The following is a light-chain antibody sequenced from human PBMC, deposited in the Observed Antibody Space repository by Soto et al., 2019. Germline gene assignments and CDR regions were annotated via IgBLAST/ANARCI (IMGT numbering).Light chain of an antibody. CDR2: DAS. V-gene: IGKV3-15*01. Sequence: EIVMTQSPATLSVSPGERASLSCRASQSINSNLAWYQQRPGQAPSLLIYDASTRATGIPARFSGSGSGTQFPLTISGLQSEDFAVYYCQQYNKWPLYTFGQGTKLEIK. CDR3: QQYNKWPLYT. CDR1: QSINSN. J-gene: IGKJ2*01.